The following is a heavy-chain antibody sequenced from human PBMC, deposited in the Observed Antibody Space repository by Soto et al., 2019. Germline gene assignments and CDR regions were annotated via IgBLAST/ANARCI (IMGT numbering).Heavy chain of an antibody. CDR1: GYSFTGNS. V-gene: IGHV1-2*04. CDR2: INPNNGGT. CDR3: ARVVAVGYFDY. J-gene: IGHJ4*02. Sequence: GASVKVSCKASGYSFTGNSMHWVRQAPGQGLEWMGWINPNNGGTNYAQRFRGWVTMTRDTSVSTAYMDLNRLKSDDTAVYYCARVVAVGYFDYRGQGTLVTVSS. D-gene: IGHD6-19*01.